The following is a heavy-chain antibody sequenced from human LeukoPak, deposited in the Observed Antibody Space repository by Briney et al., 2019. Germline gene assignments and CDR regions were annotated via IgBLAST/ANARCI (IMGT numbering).Heavy chain of an antibody. J-gene: IGHJ6*04. CDR3: ARDRMNSSSPNQPSALDV. Sequence: ASVKVSCKASGYTFTGYYMHWVRQAPGQGLEWMGWINPNSGGTSYAQKFQGRVTMTRDTSISTAYMELSRLRSDDTAVYYCARDRMNSSSPNQPSALDVWGKGTTVTVSS. V-gene: IGHV1-2*02. CDR2: INPNSGGT. D-gene: IGHD6-13*01. CDR1: GYTFTGYY.